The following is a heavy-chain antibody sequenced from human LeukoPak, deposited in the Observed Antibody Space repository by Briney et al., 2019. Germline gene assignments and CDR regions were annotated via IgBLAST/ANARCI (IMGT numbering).Heavy chain of an antibody. CDR3: AKESCGSTSCYIFDY. J-gene: IGHJ4*02. V-gene: IGHV3-23*01. Sequence: GALRLSCAASGFTFSSYAMSWVRQAPGKGLERVSAISGSGGSTYYADSVKGRFTISRDNSKNTLYLQMNSLRAEDTAVYYCAKESCGSTSCYIFDYWGQGTLVTVSS. CDR2: ISGSGGST. D-gene: IGHD2-2*02. CDR1: GFTFSSYA.